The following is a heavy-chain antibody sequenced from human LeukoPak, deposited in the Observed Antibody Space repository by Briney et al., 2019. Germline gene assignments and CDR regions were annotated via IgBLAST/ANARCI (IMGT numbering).Heavy chain of an antibody. V-gene: IGHV1-18*01. CDR3: ARARGTVGSLYDY. CDR1: GYTFTNYG. Sequence: VSVKVSCKASGYTFTNYGISWVRQAPGQGLEWVGWISADRSHTNYAQSLQGRVNMTTDTSTSTTYMDLRSLRSDDTAVYYCARARGTVGSLYDYWGQGTLVTVSS. CDR2: ISADRSHT. J-gene: IGHJ4*02. D-gene: IGHD3-16*02.